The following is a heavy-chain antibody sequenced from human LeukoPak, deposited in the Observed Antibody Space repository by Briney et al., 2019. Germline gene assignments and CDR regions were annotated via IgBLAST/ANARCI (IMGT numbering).Heavy chain of an antibody. Sequence: PSETLSLTCTVSGGSISSYYWSWIRQPPGKGLEWIGYIYYSGSTNYNPSLMSRVTISVDTSKNQFSLKLSSVTAADTAVYYCARRDYGMDVWGQGTTVTVSS. J-gene: IGHJ6*02. CDR3: ARRDYGMDV. CDR1: GGSISSYY. CDR2: IYYSGST. V-gene: IGHV4-59*08.